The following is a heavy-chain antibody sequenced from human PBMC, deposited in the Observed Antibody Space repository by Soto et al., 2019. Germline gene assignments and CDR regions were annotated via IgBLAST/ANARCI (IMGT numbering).Heavy chain of an antibody. D-gene: IGHD3-3*01. CDR3: ARDRLETNFGVVTRYGMAV. Sequence: ASVKVSCKASGYTFTSYGISWVRQAPGQGLEWMGWISAYNGNTNYAQKLQGRVTMTTDTSTSTAYMELRSLRSDDTAVYYCARDRLETNFGVVTRYGMAVWSQGTTVTVSS. J-gene: IGHJ6*02. CDR1: GYTFTSYG. CDR2: ISAYNGNT. V-gene: IGHV1-18*01.